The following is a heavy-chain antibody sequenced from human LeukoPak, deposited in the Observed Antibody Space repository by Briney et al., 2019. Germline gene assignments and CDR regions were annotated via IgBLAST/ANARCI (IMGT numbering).Heavy chain of an antibody. D-gene: IGHD3-10*01. CDR3: ARRGHYGSGSYWFDP. V-gene: IGHV4-4*07. Sequence: PSETLSLTCTVSGGSISSYYWSWIRQPAGKGLEWIGRIYTSGSTNYNPSLKSRVTISVDTSKNQFSLKLSSVTAADTAVYHCARRGHYGSGSYWFDPWGQGTLVTVSS. CDR2: IYTSGST. CDR1: GGSISSYY. J-gene: IGHJ5*02.